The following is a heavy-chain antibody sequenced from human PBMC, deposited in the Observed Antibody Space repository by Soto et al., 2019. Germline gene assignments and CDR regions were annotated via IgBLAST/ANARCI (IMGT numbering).Heavy chain of an antibody. CDR3: ARHGAAIWLGY. CDR1: GYTFSGHW. D-gene: IGHD6-19*01. V-gene: IGHV5-10-1*01. CDR2: IDPSDSYI. Sequence: GESLKISCKTSGYTFSGHWISWVRQVPGRGLQWMGNIDPSDSYINYNPAFRGHVTFSVDKSSSTAYLHWSGLGPSDTAIYYCARHGAAIWLGYWGQGTLVTVSS. J-gene: IGHJ4*02.